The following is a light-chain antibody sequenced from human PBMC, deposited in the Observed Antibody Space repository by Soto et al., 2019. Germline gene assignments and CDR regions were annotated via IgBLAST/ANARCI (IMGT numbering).Light chain of an antibody. CDR3: QQYNNWGT. CDR2: GAS. J-gene: IGKJ2*01. CDR1: QSVSSN. Sequence: EIVMTRSPATLSVSPGERATLSCRASQSVSSNLAWYQQKPGQAPRLLIYGASTRATGIPARFSGSGSGTEFTLTISSLQSEDFAVYYCQQYNNWGTFGQGTKLEIK. V-gene: IGKV3-15*01.